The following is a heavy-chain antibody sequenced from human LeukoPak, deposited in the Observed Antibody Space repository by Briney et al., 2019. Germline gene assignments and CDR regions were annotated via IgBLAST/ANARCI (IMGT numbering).Heavy chain of an antibody. D-gene: IGHD5-12*01. J-gene: IGHJ4*02. CDR3: ATATIRLGY. Sequence: PSETLSLTCTVSSGSISSYYWSWIRQPPGKGLEWIGYIHYSGSTYHNPSLKSRVTISVDTSKNQFSLKLSSVTAADTAVYYCATATIRLGYWGQGTLVTVSS. CDR1: SGSISSYY. V-gene: IGHV4-59*12. CDR2: IHYSGST.